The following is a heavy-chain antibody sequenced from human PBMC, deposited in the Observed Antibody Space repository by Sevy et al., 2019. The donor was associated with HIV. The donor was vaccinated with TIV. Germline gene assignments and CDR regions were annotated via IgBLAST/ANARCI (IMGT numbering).Heavy chain of an antibody. J-gene: IGHJ4*02. V-gene: IGHV3-30*03. CDR2: IANDGSKT. D-gene: IGHD3-16*02. Sequence: GGSLRLSCAVSGFPFSDYQMHWVPQAPGKGLEWLAVIANDGSKTYYADSVKGRFTFSRDNSKNTLYLHMNSLRAEDTALYYCASLIDGGYTHLFDFWGQGILVTVSS. CDR3: ASLIDGGYTHLFDF. CDR1: GFPFSDYQ.